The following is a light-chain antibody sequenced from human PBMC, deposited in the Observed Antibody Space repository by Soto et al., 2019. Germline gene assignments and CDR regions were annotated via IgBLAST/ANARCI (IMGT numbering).Light chain of an antibody. J-gene: IGKJ4*01. CDR1: QGISNY. Sequence: DIQMTQSPSSLSASVGDRVTITCRASQGISNYLAWYQQKPGKVPKLLIYAASTLQSGVPSRFSGSGSGTDFTLTISSLKPEDVATYYCQKYDSAPQHTFGGGTKVEIK. CDR2: AAS. V-gene: IGKV1-27*01. CDR3: QKYDSAPQHT.